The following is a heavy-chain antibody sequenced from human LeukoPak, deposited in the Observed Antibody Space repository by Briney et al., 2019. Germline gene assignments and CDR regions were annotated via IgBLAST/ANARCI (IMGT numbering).Heavy chain of an antibody. D-gene: IGHD3-9*01. CDR2: IYYSGSN. J-gene: IGHJ4*02. V-gene: IGHV4-59*01. Sequence: SETLSLTCTVSGGSISSYYWSWIRQPPGKGLEWIGYIYYSGSNNYNPSLKSRVTISVDTSKNQFSLKLSSVTAADTAVYYCARVRDILTGLYFDYWGQGTLVTVSS. CDR3: ARVRDILTGLYFDY. CDR1: GGSISSYY.